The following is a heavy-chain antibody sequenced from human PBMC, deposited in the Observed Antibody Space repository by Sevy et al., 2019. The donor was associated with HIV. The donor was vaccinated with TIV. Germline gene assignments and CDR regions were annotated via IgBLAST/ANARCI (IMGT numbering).Heavy chain of an antibody. Sequence: GGSLRLSCAGSGFTFEDYALDWVRQAPGRGLEWVAGINWNSGSLDYADSVKGRFTISRDDAKNSLYLQMDTLRTEDTALYYCAKTPMTEAAPYFDFWGQRTLVTVSS. V-gene: IGHV3-9*01. CDR2: INWNSGSL. CDR1: GFTFEDYA. CDR3: AKTPMTEAAPYFDF. J-gene: IGHJ4*02. D-gene: IGHD6-19*01.